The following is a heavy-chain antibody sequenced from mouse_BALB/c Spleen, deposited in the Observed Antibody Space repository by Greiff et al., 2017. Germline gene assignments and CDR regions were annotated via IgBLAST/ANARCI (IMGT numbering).Heavy chain of an antibody. V-gene: IGHV1S56*01. J-gene: IGHJ3*01. CDR2: IYPGDGST. Sequence: VQLQQSGPELVKPGASVKMSCKASGYTFTSYYIHWVKQRPGQGLEWIGWIYPGDGSTKYNEKFKGKTTLTADKSSSTAYMLLSSLTSEDSAIYFCAILRLLGWFAYWGQGTLVTVSA. CDR3: AILRLLGWFAY. CDR1: GYTFTSYY. D-gene: IGHD1-2*01.